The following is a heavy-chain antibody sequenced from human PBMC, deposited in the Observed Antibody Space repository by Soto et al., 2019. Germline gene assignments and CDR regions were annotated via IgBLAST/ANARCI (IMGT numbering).Heavy chain of an antibody. CDR3: ARGSTTEKVDS. V-gene: IGHV4-59*12. CDR2: IYYSGST. CDR1: GGSISSYY. Sequence: LSLTCTVSGGSISSYYWSWIRQPPGKGLEWVGYIYYSGSTNYNPSLKSRVTISVDTSKNQLSLKLSSVTAADTAVYYCARGSTTEKVDSWGQGILVTVSS. J-gene: IGHJ4*02.